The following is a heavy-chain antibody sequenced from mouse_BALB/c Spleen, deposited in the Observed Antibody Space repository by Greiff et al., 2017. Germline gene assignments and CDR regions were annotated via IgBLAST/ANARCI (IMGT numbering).Heavy chain of an antibody. V-gene: IGHV3-2*02. J-gene: IGHJ4*01. D-gene: IGHD1-1*01. CDR3: ASGDYYGSSYAMDY. CDR1: GYSITSDYA. CDR2: ISYSGST. Sequence: EVQGVESGPGLVKPSQSLSLTCTVTGYSITSDYAWNWIRQFPGNKLEWMGYISYSGSTSYNPSLKSRISITRDTSKNQFFLQLNSVTTEDTATYYCASGDYYGSSYAMDYWGQGTSVTVSS.